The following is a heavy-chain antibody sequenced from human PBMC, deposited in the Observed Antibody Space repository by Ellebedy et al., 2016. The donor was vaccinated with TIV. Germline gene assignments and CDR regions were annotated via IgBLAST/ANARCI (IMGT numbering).Heavy chain of an antibody. CDR2: MNDSGST. CDR3: ARGRRYHDTSAYFLDY. Sequence: SETLSLXXAVYGGSFSGYYWRWIRQPPGNGLEWIGEMNDSGSTNYNPSLRSRVTISVDTSKNQFSLKLSSVTATDTAVYWCARGRRYHDTSAYFLDYWGRGTLVTVSS. CDR1: GGSFSGYY. J-gene: IGHJ4*02. D-gene: IGHD3-22*01. V-gene: IGHV4-34*01.